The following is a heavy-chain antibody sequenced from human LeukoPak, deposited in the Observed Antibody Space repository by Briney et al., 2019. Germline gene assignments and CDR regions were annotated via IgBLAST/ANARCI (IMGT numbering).Heavy chain of an antibody. J-gene: IGHJ2*01. V-gene: IGHV3-7*01. Sequence: PGGSLRLSCTASGFTLSNYWMTWVRQAPGKGLEWVAKIEKDGSATYYVDSMKGRFTVSRDNAANSLYLQMSNLGVEDTALYSCARAGVTNQLGETYWYFDLGGRGTLVTVSS. D-gene: IGHD1-1*01. CDR1: GFTLSNYW. CDR3: ARAGVTNQLGETYWYFDL. CDR2: IEKDGSAT.